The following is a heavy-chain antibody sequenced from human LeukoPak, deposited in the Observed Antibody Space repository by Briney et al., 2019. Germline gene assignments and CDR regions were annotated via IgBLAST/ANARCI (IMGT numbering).Heavy chain of an antibody. J-gene: IGHJ4*02. V-gene: IGHV6-1*01. CDR3: ARVGEDYYDSSGYYDS. CDR1: GDSVSSNSAA. CDR2: TYYRSKWYN. D-gene: IGHD3-22*01. Sequence: SQTLSLTCAISGDSVSSNSAAWNWIRQSPSRGLEWLARTYYRSKWYNDYAVSVKSRITINPDTSKNQFSLQLNSVTPEDTAVYYCARVGEDYYDSSGYYDSWGQGTLVTVSS.